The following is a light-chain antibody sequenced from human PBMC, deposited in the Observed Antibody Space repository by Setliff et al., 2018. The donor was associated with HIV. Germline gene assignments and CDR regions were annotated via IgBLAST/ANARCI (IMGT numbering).Light chain of an antibody. CDR2: GVN. CDR1: SSDIGGHNF. J-gene: IGLJ1*01. Sequence: QSALTQPASVSGSPGPSITISCAGTSSDIGGHNFISWYQQDPGKAPKLMIYGVNYRPSGVSNRFSGSKSGNTASLTISGLQAEDEADYYCSSFSTINTHIFGTGTKVTVL. V-gene: IGLV2-14*01. CDR3: SSFSTINTHI.